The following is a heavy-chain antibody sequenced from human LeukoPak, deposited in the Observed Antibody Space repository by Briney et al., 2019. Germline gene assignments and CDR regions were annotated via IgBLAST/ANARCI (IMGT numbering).Heavy chain of an antibody. CDR1: GGTFSSYA. D-gene: IGHD2-15*01. CDR3: AREPQIEVVVAATGIGAFYI. Sequence: ASVKVSCKASGGTFSSYAISWVRQAPGQGLEWVGGINPICGRANYAQKFQGRGTIATDKSTSTASMGLGSLRSECPTVYYCAREPQIEVVVAATGIGAFYIWGQGTMVTVSS. CDR2: INPICGRA. J-gene: IGHJ3*02. V-gene: IGHV1-69*05.